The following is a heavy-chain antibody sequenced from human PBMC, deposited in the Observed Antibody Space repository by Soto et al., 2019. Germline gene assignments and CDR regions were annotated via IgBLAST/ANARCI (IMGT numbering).Heavy chain of an antibody. Sequence: GASVKVSCKASGYTFTSYAMNWVRQAPGQGLEWMGWINTNTGNSTYAQGFTGRFVFSLDTSVSTAYLQICSLKAEDAAVYYCARDVPWFHYYGMDVWGQGTTVTVSS. J-gene: IGHJ6*02. CDR2: INTNTGNS. V-gene: IGHV7-4-1*01. CDR3: ARDVPWFHYYGMDV. D-gene: IGHD3-9*01. CDR1: GYTFTSYA.